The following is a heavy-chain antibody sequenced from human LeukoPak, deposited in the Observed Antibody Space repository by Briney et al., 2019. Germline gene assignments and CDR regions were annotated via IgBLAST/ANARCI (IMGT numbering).Heavy chain of an antibody. CDR3: ARDRFGYGGNSGL. D-gene: IGHD4-23*01. V-gene: IGHV3-66*01. CDR2: LYSGGTT. CDR1: GFTVSSNY. Sequence: PGGSLRLSCAASGFTVSSNYMSWDRQAPGKGLEWVSVLYSGGTTYYADSVKGRFTISRDNSKNTLYLQMNSLRAEDTAVYYCARDRFGYGGNSGLWGQGTLVTVSS. J-gene: IGHJ4*02.